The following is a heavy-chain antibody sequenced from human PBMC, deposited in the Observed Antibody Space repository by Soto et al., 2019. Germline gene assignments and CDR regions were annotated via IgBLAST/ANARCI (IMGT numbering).Heavy chain of an antibody. CDR2: IWYDGSNK. J-gene: IGHJ4*02. V-gene: IGHV3-33*01. Sequence: GGSLRRSCAASGFTFSSYGMHWVRQAPGKGLEWVAVIWYDGSNKYYADSVKGRFTISRDNSKNTLYLQMNSLRAEDTAVYYCARSAVAGPIDYWGQGTLVTVSS. D-gene: IGHD6-19*01. CDR1: GFTFSSYG. CDR3: ARSAVAGPIDY.